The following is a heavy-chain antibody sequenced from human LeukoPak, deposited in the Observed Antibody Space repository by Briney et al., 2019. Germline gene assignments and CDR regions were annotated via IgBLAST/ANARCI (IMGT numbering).Heavy chain of an antibody. CDR2: ISGSGGST. CDR1: GFTFSSYA. J-gene: IGHJ3*02. D-gene: IGHD6-19*01. Sequence: PGGSLRLSCAASGFTFSSYAMSWVRQAPGKGLEWVSAISGSGGSTYYADSVKGRFTISRDNSKNTLYLQMNSLRAEATAVYYCAKGGGLAVAGKDDAFDIWGQGTMVTVSS. CDR3: AKGGGLAVAGKDDAFDI. V-gene: IGHV3-23*01.